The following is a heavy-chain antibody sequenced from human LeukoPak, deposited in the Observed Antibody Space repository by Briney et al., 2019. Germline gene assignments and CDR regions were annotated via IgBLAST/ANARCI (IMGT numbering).Heavy chain of an antibody. CDR2: INSDGSTT. CDR1: GFTFSGYR. CDR3: ASRATVSTWAYYYYYMDV. D-gene: IGHD4-17*01. Sequence: PGGSLRFSCAASGFTFSGYRRHWVRQAPGKGLVWISRINSDGSTTNYAGSVKGRFTISRDNAKKTLYLQMNSLRAEDTAVYYCASRATVSTWAYYYYYMDVWGRGTTVTVSS. J-gene: IGHJ6*03. V-gene: IGHV3-74*01.